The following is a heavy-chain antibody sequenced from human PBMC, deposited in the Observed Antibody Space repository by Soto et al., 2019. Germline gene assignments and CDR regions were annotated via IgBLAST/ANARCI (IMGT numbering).Heavy chain of an antibody. CDR2: IIPIFGTA. CDR1: GGTFSSYG. Sequence: ASVKVSCKASGGTFSSYGISWARQAPGQGLEWMGGIIPIFGTADYAQKFQGRVTITADESTSTAYMELSSLRSEDTAVYYCASRHDYYDSSGYHPAFDYWGQGTLVTVSS. D-gene: IGHD3-22*01. V-gene: IGHV1-69*13. CDR3: ASRHDYYDSSGYHPAFDY. J-gene: IGHJ4*02.